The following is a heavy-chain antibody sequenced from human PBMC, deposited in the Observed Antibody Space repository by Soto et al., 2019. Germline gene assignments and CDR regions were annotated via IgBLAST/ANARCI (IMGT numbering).Heavy chain of an antibody. CDR3: ARDRVAPCSGGSCYALDY. CDR1: GFTFSSYG. Sequence: QVQLVESGGGVVQPGRSLRLSCAASGFTFSSYGMHWVRQAPGKGLEWVAVIWYDGSNKYYADSVKGRFTISRDNSKNTLYRRMNSLRAEDTAVYYCARDRVAPCSGGSCYALDYWGQGTLVTVSS. CDR2: IWYDGSNK. V-gene: IGHV3-33*01. D-gene: IGHD2-15*01. J-gene: IGHJ4*02.